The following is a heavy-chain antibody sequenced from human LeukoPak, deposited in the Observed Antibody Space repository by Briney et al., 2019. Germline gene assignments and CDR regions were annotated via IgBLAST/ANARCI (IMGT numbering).Heavy chain of an antibody. J-gene: IGHJ6*02. V-gene: IGHV4-38-2*02. CDR1: GYSISSGYY. CDR2: IYHGGST. CDR3: ARGHRYSSGWRPYYYYGMDV. Sequence: PSETLSLTCTVSGYSISSGYYWGWIRQPPGKGLEWIGTIYHGGSTYYNPSLKSRITISVDTSKNQFSLKLSSVTAADTAVYYCARGHRYSSGWRPYYYYGMDVWGQGTTVTVSS. D-gene: IGHD6-19*01.